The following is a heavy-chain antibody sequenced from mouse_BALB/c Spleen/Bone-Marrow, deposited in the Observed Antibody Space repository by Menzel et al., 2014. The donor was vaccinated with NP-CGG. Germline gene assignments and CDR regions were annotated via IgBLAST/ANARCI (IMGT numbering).Heavy chain of an antibody. D-gene: IGHD2-4*01. CDR2: ISGGGSYA. J-gene: IGHJ3*01. CDR1: GFSFNSYG. V-gene: IGHV5-9-2*01. CDR3: ARHAYYDQTEVSFVY. Sequence: EVMLVESGGGLEKSGGSLRLSCAASGFSFNSYGMSWVRQTPEKRLEWVATISGGGSYAFFPDSVKGRFTISRDNAKNNLSLQLSSLRSEDAALYYCARHAYYDQTEVSFVYWGQGTLVTVAA.